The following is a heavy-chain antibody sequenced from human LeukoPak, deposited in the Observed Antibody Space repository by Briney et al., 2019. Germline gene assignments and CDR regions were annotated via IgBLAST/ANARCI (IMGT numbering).Heavy chain of an antibody. V-gene: IGHV3-23*01. D-gene: IGHD5-24*01. J-gene: IGHJ3*01. CDR2: ISGSGGST. CDR3: AKDIQLST. Sequence: PGGSLRLSCAASGFTFSTYAMNWVRQAPGKGLEWVSIISGSGGSTYYADSLKGRFTISRDNSKNTLYLQMNSLRVEDTAMYFCAKDIQLSTWGLGTMVTVSS. CDR1: GFTFSTYA.